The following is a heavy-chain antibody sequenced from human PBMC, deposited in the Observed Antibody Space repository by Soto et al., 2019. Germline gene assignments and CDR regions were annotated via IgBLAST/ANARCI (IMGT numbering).Heavy chain of an antibody. CDR1: GYSFNSYG. V-gene: IGHV1-18*01. D-gene: IGHD3-9*01. J-gene: IGHJ4*02. CDR3: ARDHMLTTSTLDY. Sequence: QVHLVQSGAELKKPGASVKVSCKASGYSFNSYGISWVRQGPGQGLEWIGWSSGFNANTNYAQNLQGRVTLFADATTSTAYMELRSLRSDDTAVYYCARDHMLTTSTLDYWGQGTLVTVSS. CDR2: SSGFNANT.